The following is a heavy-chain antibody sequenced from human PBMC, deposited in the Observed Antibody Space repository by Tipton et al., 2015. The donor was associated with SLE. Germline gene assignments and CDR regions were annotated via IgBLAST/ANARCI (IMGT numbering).Heavy chain of an antibody. CDR1: GYSFSTSA. D-gene: IGHD3-9*01. CDR2: INADNGNA. CDR3: ARARYSRTYYSYYSMDV. V-gene: IGHV1-3*01. Sequence: QLVQSGAEVKEPGAPVKISCKASGYSFSTSAMHWVRQAPGQRLEWMGWINADNGNAQYSQNFQGRVTITRDTSASTAYMELNSLRSEDTAVYYCARARYSRTYYSYYSMDVWGLGTTVTVSS. J-gene: IGHJ6*02.